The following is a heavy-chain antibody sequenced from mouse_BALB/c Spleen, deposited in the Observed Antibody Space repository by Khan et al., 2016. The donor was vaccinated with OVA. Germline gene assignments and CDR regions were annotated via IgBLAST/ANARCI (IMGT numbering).Heavy chain of an antibody. CDR2: ITYTGST. CDR1: GYSITSDYA. Sequence: VQLQESGPGLVKPSPSLYLSCTVTGYSITSDYAWNLIRRFPGNQLWFMGNITYTGSTNYNPALKSRVSITRDTSSNPFFLQLNSVTTEDTATYYCARDGSRYNYAMDYWGQGTSVTVSS. V-gene: IGHV3-2*02. J-gene: IGHJ4*01. D-gene: IGHD2-3*01. CDR3: ARDGSRYNYAMDY.